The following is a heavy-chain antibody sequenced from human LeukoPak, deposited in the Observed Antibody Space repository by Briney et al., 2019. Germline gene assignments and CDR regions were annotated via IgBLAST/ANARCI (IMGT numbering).Heavy chain of an antibody. Sequence: SETLSLTCAVYGGSFSGYYWSWIRQPPGKGLEWIGEINHSGSTNYNPSLKSRVTISVDTSKNQFSLKLSSATAADTAVYYCARGLWSSSDYYFDYWGQGTLVTVSS. CDR3: ARGLWSSSDYYFDY. J-gene: IGHJ4*02. V-gene: IGHV4-34*01. D-gene: IGHD6-6*01. CDR1: GGSFSGYY. CDR2: INHSGST.